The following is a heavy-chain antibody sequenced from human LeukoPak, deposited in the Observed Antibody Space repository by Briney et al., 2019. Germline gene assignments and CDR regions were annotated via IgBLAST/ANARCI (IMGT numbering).Heavy chain of an antibody. CDR2: ISSSSSYI. Sequence: PGGSLRLPCAASGFTFSSYSMNWVRQAPGKGLEWVSSISSSSSYIYYADSVKGRFTISRDDAKNSLYLQMNSLRAEDTAVYYCANLFTMGRGVIITRFDYWGQGTLVTVSS. J-gene: IGHJ4*02. D-gene: IGHD3-10*01. CDR3: ANLFTMGRGVIITRFDY. CDR1: GFTFSSYS. V-gene: IGHV3-21*04.